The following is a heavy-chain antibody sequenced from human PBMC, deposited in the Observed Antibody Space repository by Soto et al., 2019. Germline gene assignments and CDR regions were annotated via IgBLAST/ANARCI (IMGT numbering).Heavy chain of an antibody. V-gene: IGHV4-4*02. Sequence: TLSLTCAFSGGSFTSNNWWTLVRQPPGQGLEWIGEIYRTGSTNYNPSLKSRVTISLDKSENQFSPKVTSLTAADTAVYYCASRDPGTSVDYWGQGTLVTVSS. CDR3: ASRDPGTSVDY. D-gene: IGHD1-7*01. CDR1: GGSFTSNNW. J-gene: IGHJ4*02. CDR2: IYRTGST.